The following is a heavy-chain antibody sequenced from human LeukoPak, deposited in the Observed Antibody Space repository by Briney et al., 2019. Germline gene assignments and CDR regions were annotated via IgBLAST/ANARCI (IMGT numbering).Heavy chain of an antibody. CDR1: GITFSSYG. V-gene: IGHV3-33*01. J-gene: IGHJ4*02. Sequence: GGSLRLSCAASGITFSSYGMHWVRQAPGKGLEWVAVIWYDGSNKYYADSVKGRFTISRDNSKNTLYLQMNSLRAEDTAVYYCARNPMGEDGGYSPFDYWGQGTLVTVSS. D-gene: IGHD3-22*01. CDR2: IWYDGSNK. CDR3: ARNPMGEDGGYSPFDY.